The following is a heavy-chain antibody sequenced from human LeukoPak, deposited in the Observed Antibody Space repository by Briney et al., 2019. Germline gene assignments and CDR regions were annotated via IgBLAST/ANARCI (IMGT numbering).Heavy chain of an antibody. CDR1: GFTFSSYA. D-gene: IGHD3-10*01. CDR3: AEDLKDYYGSGSAFDI. CDR2: ISGSGGST. V-gene: IGHV3-23*01. Sequence: GGSLRLSCAASGFTFSSYAMSWVRQAPGKGLEWVSAISGSGGSTYYADSVKGRFTISRDNSKNTLYLQMNSLRAEDTAVYYCAEDLKDYYGSGSAFDIWGQGTMVTVSS. J-gene: IGHJ3*02.